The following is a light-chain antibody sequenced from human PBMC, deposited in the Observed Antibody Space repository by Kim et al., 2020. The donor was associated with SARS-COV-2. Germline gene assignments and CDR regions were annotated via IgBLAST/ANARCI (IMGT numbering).Light chain of an antibody. CDR2: EHN. CDR1: SGSIATNY. J-gene: IGLJ2*01. V-gene: IGLV6-57*03. CDR3: QSYDISDVV. Sequence: GKTVSISCTRSSGSIATNYGQRYQQRPGSAPITVIYEHNQRPSGVPDRFSGSIDSSATSDSLTISGLKTEDEADYYCQSYDISDVVFGGGTQLTVL.